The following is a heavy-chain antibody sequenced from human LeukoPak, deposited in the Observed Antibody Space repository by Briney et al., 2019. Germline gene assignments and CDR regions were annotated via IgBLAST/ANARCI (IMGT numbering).Heavy chain of an antibody. J-gene: IGHJ5*02. D-gene: IGHD6-19*01. V-gene: IGHV3-30*18. CDR1: GFTFSSYG. Sequence: GRSLRLSCAASGFTFSSYGMHWVRQAPGKGLEWVAVISYDGSNKYYADSVKGRFTISRDNSKNTLYLQMNSLRAEDTAVYYCAKDSKQWLVGLGWLDPWGQGTLVTVSS. CDR2: ISYDGSNK. CDR3: AKDSKQWLVGLGWLDP.